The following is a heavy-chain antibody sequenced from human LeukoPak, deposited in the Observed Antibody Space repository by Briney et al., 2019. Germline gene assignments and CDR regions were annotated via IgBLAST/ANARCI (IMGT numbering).Heavy chain of an antibody. J-gene: IGHJ5*02. V-gene: IGHV1-69*05. CDR2: IIPIFGTA. D-gene: IGHD6-13*01. Sequence: ASVKVSCNASRGTFSSYAISWVRQAPGQGLEWMGGIIPIFGTANYAQKFQGRVTINTDESTSTAYMELSSLRSEDTAVYYCARNPIAAAGRWFDPWGQGTLVTVSS. CDR3: ARNPIAAAGRWFDP. CDR1: RGTFSSYA.